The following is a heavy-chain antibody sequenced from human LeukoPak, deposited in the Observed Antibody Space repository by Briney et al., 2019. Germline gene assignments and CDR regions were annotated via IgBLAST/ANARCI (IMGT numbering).Heavy chain of an antibody. D-gene: IGHD3-22*01. V-gene: IGHV6-1*01. CDR2: TYYRCKWYN. CDR3: ARDGHYYDSSGYYPYWYFDL. Sequence: SQTLSLTCAISGDSVSSNSAAWNWIRQSPSRGLEWLGRTYYRCKWYNNYAVSVKSRITINPDTSKNQFSLQMTSVTPEDTAVYYCARDGHYYDSSGYYPYWYFDLWGRGTLVTVSS. J-gene: IGHJ2*01. CDR1: GDSVSSNSAA.